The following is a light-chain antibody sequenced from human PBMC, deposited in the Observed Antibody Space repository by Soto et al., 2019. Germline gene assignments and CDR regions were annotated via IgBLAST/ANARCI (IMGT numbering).Light chain of an antibody. Sequence: ILLIQSPAALSASVGDRVTITCRASQSISSYLNWYQQKPGKAPKLLIYAASSLQSGVPSRFSGSGSGTDFTLTISSLQPEDFATYYCQQSYSTPRTFGQGTKVDIK. J-gene: IGKJ1*01. CDR1: QSISSY. V-gene: IGKV1-39*01. CDR3: QQSYSTPRT. CDR2: AAS.